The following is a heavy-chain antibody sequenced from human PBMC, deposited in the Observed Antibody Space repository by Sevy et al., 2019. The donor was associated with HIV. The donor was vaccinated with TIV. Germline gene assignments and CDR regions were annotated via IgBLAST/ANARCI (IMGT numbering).Heavy chain of an antibody. V-gene: IGHV3-21*01. J-gene: IGHJ4*02. D-gene: IGHD4-17*01. Sequence: GGSLRLSCADSGFTFSSYTMNWVRQAPGKGLEWVSSISSTGNYIYYADSTKGRFSISRDNAKNSLYLQMNSLRAEDTAVYYCARGSHDYGDYDRDVGFDYWGQGTLVTVSS. CDR1: GFTFSSYT. CDR3: ARGSHDYGDYDRDVGFDY. CDR2: ISSTGNYI.